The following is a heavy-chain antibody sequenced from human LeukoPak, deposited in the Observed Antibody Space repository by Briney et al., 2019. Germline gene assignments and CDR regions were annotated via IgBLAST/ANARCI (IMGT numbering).Heavy chain of an antibody. CDR3: AREAAAAGENYFDY. V-gene: IGHV1-2*02. CDR1: GYTFTSYG. D-gene: IGHD6-13*01. J-gene: IGHJ4*02. CDR2: INPNSGGT. Sequence: GASVKVSCKASGYTFTSYGISWVRQAPGQGLEWMGWINPNSGGTNYAQKFQGRVTMTRDTSISTAYMELSRLRSDDTAVYYCAREAAAAGENYFDYWGQGTLVTVSS.